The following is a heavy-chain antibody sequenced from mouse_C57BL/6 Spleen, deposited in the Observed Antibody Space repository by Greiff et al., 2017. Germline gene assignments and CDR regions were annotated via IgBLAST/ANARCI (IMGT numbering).Heavy chain of an antibody. CDR2: ISYGGSYT. Sequence: EVKVVESGGGLVKPGGSLKLSCAASGFTFSSYAMSWVRQTPEKRLEWVATISYGGSYTYYPDNVKGRFPISRDNAKNNLSLQMSHLKSDDTAMYYCARDLLEAYWGQGTLVTVSA. D-gene: IGHD3-3*01. V-gene: IGHV5-4*01. CDR1: GFTFSSYA. J-gene: IGHJ3*01. CDR3: ARDLLEAY.